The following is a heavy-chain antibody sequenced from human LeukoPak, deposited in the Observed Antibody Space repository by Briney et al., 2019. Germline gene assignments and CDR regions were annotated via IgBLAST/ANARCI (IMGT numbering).Heavy chain of an antibody. V-gene: IGHV3-21*01. J-gene: IGHJ4*02. Sequence: GGSLRLSCAASGFTFSSYSMNWVRQAPGKGLESVSSISSSSSYICYADSVKGRFTISRDNAKNSLYLQMNSLRAEDTAVYYCARLAAAGTYFDYWGQGTLVTVSS. D-gene: IGHD6-13*01. CDR3: ARLAAAGTYFDY. CDR1: GFTFSSYS. CDR2: ISSSSSYI.